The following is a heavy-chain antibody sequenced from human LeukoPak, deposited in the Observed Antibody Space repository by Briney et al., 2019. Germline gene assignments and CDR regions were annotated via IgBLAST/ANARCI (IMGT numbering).Heavy chain of an antibody. Sequence: KPSETLSLTCTVSGGSISSYYWSWIRQPPGKGLEWIGYIYYSGYINYNPSLKSRVTISVDTSKNQFSLKLSSVTAADTAVYYCARSLIIPPGVRHYYDSSGYPRWFDPWGQGTLVTVSS. CDR1: GGSISSYY. D-gene: IGHD3-22*01. CDR2: IYYSGYI. J-gene: IGHJ5*02. V-gene: IGHV4-59*01. CDR3: ARSLIIPPGVRHYYDSSGYPRWFDP.